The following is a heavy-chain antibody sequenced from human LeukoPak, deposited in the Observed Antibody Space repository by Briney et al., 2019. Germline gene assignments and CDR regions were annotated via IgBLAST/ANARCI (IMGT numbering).Heavy chain of an antibody. D-gene: IGHD2-21*01. CDR1: GGSISSGDYY. CDR3: ARTCGTIDY. Sequence: PLETPCLTCTVSGGSISSGDYYWSWIRQPPGKGLEWIGYIYYYGDPYNSQSLKSRVTISVDTSKNQFSLKLNSVTAADTAVYYCARTCGTIDYWGQGTMVTVSS. CDR2: IYYYGDP. J-gene: IGHJ4*02. V-gene: IGHV4-30-4*01.